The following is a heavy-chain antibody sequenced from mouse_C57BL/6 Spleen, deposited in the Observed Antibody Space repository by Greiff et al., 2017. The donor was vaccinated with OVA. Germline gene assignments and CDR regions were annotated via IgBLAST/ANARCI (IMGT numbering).Heavy chain of an antibody. CDR1: GYSITSGYY. CDR3: AREGVTTLWYFDV. D-gene: IGHD2-3*01. V-gene: IGHV3-6*01. J-gene: IGHJ1*03. CDR2: ISYDGSH. Sequence: EVKLMESGPGLVKPSQSLSLTCSVTGYSITSGYYWNWIRQFPGNKLEWMGYISYDGSHNYNPSLKNRISITRDTSKNQFFLKLNSVTTEDTATYYCAREGVTTLWYFDVWGTGTTVTVSS.